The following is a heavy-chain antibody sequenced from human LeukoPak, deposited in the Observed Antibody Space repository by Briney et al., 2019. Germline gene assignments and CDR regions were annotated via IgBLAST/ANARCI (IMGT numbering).Heavy chain of an antibody. J-gene: IGHJ3*02. CDR1: GGSISPYY. Sequence: SETLSLTCTVSGGSISPYYWSWIRQPPGKGLEWIGYIYYTGSTYYNPSLKSRVTISIDTSKNQFSLKLTSVTAADTAVYYCARAYYYGSGTFDIWGQGTMVTVSS. D-gene: IGHD3-10*01. V-gene: IGHV4-59*01. CDR3: ARAYYYGSGTFDI. CDR2: IYYTGST.